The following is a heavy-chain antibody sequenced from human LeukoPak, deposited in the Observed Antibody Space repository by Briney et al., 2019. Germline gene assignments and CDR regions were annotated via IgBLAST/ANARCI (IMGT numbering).Heavy chain of an antibody. V-gene: IGHV3-33*01. CDR3: ARDGSGLAVRGWFDF. D-gene: IGHD3-10*01. J-gene: IGHJ5*01. Sequence: PGGSLRLSCVASGFTFNKYGVHWDRQAPGKGLEWVAVIWYDGSYEYFADSVKGRLAISRDNDKNTVTLQMNSLRVEDTAVYYCARDGSGLAVRGWFDFWGQGTLVTVSS. CDR2: IWYDGSYE. CDR1: GFTFNKYG.